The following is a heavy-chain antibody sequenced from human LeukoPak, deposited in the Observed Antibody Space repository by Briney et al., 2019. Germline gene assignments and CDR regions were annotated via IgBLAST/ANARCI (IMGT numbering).Heavy chain of an antibody. CDR3: AKDPERWLQLRLGFSD. Sequence: GGSLRLSCAASGFTFSSYAMSWVRQAPGKGLVWVSVISGSGGSTYYADSVKGRFTISRDNSKNTLYLQMNSLRADDTAVYYCAKDPERWLQLRLGFSDWGQGTLVTVSS. D-gene: IGHD5-24*01. CDR1: GFTFSSYA. J-gene: IGHJ4*02. V-gene: IGHV3-23*01. CDR2: ISGSGGST.